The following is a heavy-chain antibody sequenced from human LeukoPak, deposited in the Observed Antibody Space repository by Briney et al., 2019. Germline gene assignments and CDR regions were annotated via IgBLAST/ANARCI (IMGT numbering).Heavy chain of an antibody. V-gene: IGHV3-NL1*01. CDR2: IYYDGDT. Sequence: GGSLRLSCAAPGFTFANYAMHWVRQAPGKGLEWVSIIYYDGDTSYADSVKGRFSISRDISKNTLYLQMSSLRADDTAMYYCAKGGEMRTFFFDSWGQGSLVTVSS. CDR3: AKGGEMRTFFFDS. J-gene: IGHJ4*02. D-gene: IGHD3-16*01. CDR1: GFTFANYA.